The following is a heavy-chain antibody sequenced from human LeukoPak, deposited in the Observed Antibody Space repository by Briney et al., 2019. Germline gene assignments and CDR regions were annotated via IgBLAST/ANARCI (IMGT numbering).Heavy chain of an antibody. J-gene: IGHJ4*02. D-gene: IGHD6-19*01. V-gene: IGHV3-23*01. CDR3: ARGVGRSGWYHFDY. Sequence: GGSLRLSCAASGFTFSNYAMSWVRQAPGKGLEWVSDISGSGGTTYYADSVKGRFTISRDNSKNTLYLQMNGLRAEDTAVYYCARGVGRSGWYHFDYWGQGTLVTVSS. CDR2: ISGSGGTT. CDR1: GFTFSNYA.